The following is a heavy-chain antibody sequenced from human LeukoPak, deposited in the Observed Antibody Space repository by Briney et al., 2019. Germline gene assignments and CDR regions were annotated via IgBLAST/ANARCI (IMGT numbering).Heavy chain of an antibody. D-gene: IGHD3-16*01. CDR1: GFTFNIYG. V-gene: IGHV3-48*04. J-gene: IGHJ1*01. CDR2: IGRRSVTT. Sequence: PGGSLRLSCEASGFTFNIYGMNWVRHPPGEGPEWVSYIGRRSVTTHYADSGKGRFTLSRDHGQNALELQMNSRRRDDTAVHFCDRATRNASDNWGDGTRVSVSS. CDR3: DRATRNASDN.